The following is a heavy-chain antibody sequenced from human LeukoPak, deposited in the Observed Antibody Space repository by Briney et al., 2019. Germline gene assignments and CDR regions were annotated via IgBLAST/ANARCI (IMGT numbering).Heavy chain of an antibody. CDR3: ARVQEWLTYHFDY. CDR2: ISYDGSNK. J-gene: IGHJ4*02. D-gene: IGHD6-19*01. V-gene: IGHV3-30*04. CDR1: GFTFSSYA. Sequence: GGSLRLSCAASGFTFSSYAMHWVRQAPGKGLEWVAAISYDGSNKYYADSVKGRFTISRDNSKNTLYLQMNSLRAEDTAVYYCARVQEWLTYHFDYWGQGTLVTVSS.